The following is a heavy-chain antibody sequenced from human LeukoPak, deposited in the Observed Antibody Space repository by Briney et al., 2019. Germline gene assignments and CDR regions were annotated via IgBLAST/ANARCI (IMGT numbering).Heavy chain of an antibody. D-gene: IGHD2-2*01. CDR2: IYYSGST. CDR1: GGSISSSSYY. V-gene: IGHV4-39*07. CDR3: AKGRYCSSTSCLTAAFDI. J-gene: IGHJ3*02. Sequence: SETLSLTCTVSGGSISSSSYYWGWIRQPPGKGLEWIGSIYYSGSTYYNPSLKSRVTISVDTSKNQFSLKLSSVTAADTAVYYCAKGRYCSSTSCLTAAFDIWGQGTMVTVSS.